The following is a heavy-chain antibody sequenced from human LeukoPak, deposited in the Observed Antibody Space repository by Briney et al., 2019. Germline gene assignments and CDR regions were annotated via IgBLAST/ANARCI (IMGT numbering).Heavy chain of an antibody. Sequence: PGGSLRLSCGASGFTFGTYAMTWVRQAPGKGLEWVSGMVGSGDAFYADSVKGRFTISRDNSKNTVYLQMNSLRVEDTAVYYCAKDLHYNDGKWEFDPWGQGTLVTVSS. J-gene: IGHJ5*02. CDR3: AKDLHYNDGKWEFDP. V-gene: IGHV3-23*01. CDR2: MVGSGDA. CDR1: GFTFGTYA. D-gene: IGHD5-24*01.